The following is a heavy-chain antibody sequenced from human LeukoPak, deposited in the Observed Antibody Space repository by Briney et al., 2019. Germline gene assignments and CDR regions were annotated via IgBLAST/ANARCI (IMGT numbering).Heavy chain of an antibody. CDR3: ARFLSSVVTPGSHAFDI. V-gene: IGHV1-46*01. CDR1: GYTFTSYY. CDR2: INPSGGRT. J-gene: IGHJ3*02. D-gene: IGHD4-23*01. Sequence: GASVKVSCKAAGYTFTSYYMHWVRQAPGQGLEWMGFINPSGGRTTYAQKFQGRVTLGRDTSTSTVYVELSSLRSQDTAVYYCARFLSSVVTPGSHAFDIWGQGTMVTVSS.